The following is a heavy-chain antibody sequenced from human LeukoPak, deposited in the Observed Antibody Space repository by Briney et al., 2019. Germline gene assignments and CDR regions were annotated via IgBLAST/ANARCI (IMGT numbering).Heavy chain of an antibody. CDR1: GGSISSYC. D-gene: IGHD3-10*01. J-gene: IGHJ5*02. Sequence: PSETLSLTCTVSGGSISSYCGSWIRQPAVLGLEWIGRIYTSGSTNYNPSLKSRVTMSLDTSKNQFSLSLDAGTAADTAVYYCARDASGSYDPWGQGILVIVSS. CDR3: ARDASGSYDP. V-gene: IGHV4-4*07. CDR2: IYTSGST.